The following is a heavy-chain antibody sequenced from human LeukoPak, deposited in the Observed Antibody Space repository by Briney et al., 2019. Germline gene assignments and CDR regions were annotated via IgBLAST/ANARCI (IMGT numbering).Heavy chain of an antibody. V-gene: IGHV3-7*01. CDR1: GFTFSGFS. CDR2: IKQDGSER. J-gene: IGHJ4*02. D-gene: IGHD3-10*01. CDR3: ARAGSHWHYVY. Sequence: GGSLRLSCAASGFTFSGFSMSWARQSPTKGLEWVANIKQDGSERYYVDSVKGRFTISRDNAKNSLSLQMNNLRVEDTAVYYCARAGSHWHYVYWGQGTVVTVSS.